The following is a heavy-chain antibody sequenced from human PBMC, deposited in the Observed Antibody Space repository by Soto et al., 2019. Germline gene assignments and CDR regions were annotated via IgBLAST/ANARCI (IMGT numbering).Heavy chain of an antibody. V-gene: IGHV1-69*06. CDR1: GGTFSSYA. J-gene: IGHJ6*02. D-gene: IGHD2-2*02. Sequence: QVQLVQSGAEVKKPGSSVKVSCKASGGTFSSYAISWVRQAPGQGLEWMGGIIPIFGTANYAQKFQGRVTITADKSTSTAYMELSSLRSEDTAVYYCARGYYCSSTSCYTGDYYYGMDVWGQGTTVTVSS. CDR3: ARGYYCSSTSCYTGDYYYGMDV. CDR2: IIPIFGTA.